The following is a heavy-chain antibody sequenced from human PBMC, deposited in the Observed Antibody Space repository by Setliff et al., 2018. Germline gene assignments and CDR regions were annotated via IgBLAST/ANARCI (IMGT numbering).Heavy chain of an antibody. CDR3: SRLVRYCTTTSCQGASGAEF. CDR2: ISAYSGNT. D-gene: IGHD2-2*01. V-gene: IGHV1-18*01. Sequence: ASVKVSCKASGYTFSNYGITWVRQAPGQGLEWMGWISAYSGNTKYAQKLQGRVTMTTDTSTTTAYLELRSLTSDDTAVYYCSRLVRYCTTTSCQGASGAEFWGQGTLV. CDR1: GYTFSNYG. J-gene: IGHJ4*02.